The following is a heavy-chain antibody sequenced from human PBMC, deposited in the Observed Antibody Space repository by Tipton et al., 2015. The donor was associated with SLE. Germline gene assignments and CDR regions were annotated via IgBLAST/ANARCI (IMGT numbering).Heavy chain of an antibody. J-gene: IGHJ3*02. V-gene: IGHV4-31*11. D-gene: IGHD4-17*01. Sequence: TLSLTCAVSGYSISSGGFYWSWIRQHPGKGLEWIGYIYYSGSTYYNPSLKSRVTISVDTSKNQFSLKLSSVTAADTAVYYCARDRRGGYGDSRGGAFDIWGQGTMVTVSS. CDR1: GYSISSGGFY. CDR2: IYYSGST. CDR3: ARDRRGGYGDSRGGAFDI.